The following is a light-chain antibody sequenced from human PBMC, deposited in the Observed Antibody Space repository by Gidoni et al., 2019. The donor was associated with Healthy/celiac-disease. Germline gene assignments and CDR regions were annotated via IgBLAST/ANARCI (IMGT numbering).Light chain of an antibody. V-gene: IGKV3D-15*01. CDR2: GAS. Sequence: EIVLPQSPATLAVSPGNRATLSCRASQSVSSNLAWYQQKPCQAPRLLIYGASTRATGIPARFSGSGSGTEFTLIISSMQSEEFAVYYCQQYTNWPPWTFGQGTKVEIK. J-gene: IGKJ1*01. CDR3: QQYTNWPPWT. CDR1: QSVSSN.